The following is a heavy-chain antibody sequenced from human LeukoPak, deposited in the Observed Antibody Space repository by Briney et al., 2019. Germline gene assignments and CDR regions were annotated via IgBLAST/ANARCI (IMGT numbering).Heavy chain of an antibody. D-gene: IGHD3-10*01. CDR1: GGSISGYF. J-gene: IGHJ4*02. CDR3: ARYGITIVRGGKYYFDS. CDR2: IHYSGST. V-gene: IGHV4-59*08. Sequence: SETLSLTFTVPGGSISGYFWSWIRQPPGKRLELIGYIHYSGSTNYNPSLNSRVTISVDTSKNQFSLRLSSVTAADPAVYYCARYGITIVRGGKYYFDSWGQGTLVTVSS.